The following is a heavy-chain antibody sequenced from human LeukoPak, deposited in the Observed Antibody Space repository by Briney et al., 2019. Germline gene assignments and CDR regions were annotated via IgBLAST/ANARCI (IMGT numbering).Heavy chain of an antibody. J-gene: IGHJ4*02. CDR2: ISSSSSTI. CDR1: GSTFGSYS. D-gene: IGHD5-24*01. CDR3: ARGDGSCDY. Sequence: GASLRLSCAASGSTFGSYSMNWVRQARGKGMEWVSYISSSSSTIYYADSVKGRFTISRDNAKNSLYLQMNSLRAEDTAVYYCARGDGSCDYWGQGTLVTVSS. V-gene: IGHV3-48*01.